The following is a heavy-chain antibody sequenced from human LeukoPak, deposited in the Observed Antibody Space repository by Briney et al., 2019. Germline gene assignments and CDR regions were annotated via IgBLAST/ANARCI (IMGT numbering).Heavy chain of an antibody. Sequence: PEGSLRLSCAASGFTFSDYYMSWIRQAPGKGLEWVSYISSSGSTIYYADSVKGRFTISRDNAKNSLYLQMNSLRAEDTAVYYCARDPPSRESYWDDYWGQGTLVTVSS. D-gene: IGHD1-26*01. V-gene: IGHV3-11*04. CDR2: ISSSGSTI. J-gene: IGHJ4*02. CDR3: ARDPPSRESYWDDY. CDR1: GFTFSDYY.